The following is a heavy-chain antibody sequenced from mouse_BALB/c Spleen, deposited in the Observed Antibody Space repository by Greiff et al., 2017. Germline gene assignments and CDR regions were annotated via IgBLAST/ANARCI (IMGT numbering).Heavy chain of an antibody. Sequence: QVTLKVSGPGILQPSQTLSLTCSFSGFSLSTSGMGVSWIRQPSGKGLEWLAHIYWDDDKRYNPSLKSRLTISKDTSRNQVFLKITSVDTADTATYYCARRFHYGYTGFDYWGQGTTLTVSS. CDR3: ARRFHYGYTGFDY. J-gene: IGHJ2*01. CDR1: GFSLSTSGMG. CDR2: IYWDDDK. V-gene: IGHV8-12*01. D-gene: IGHD2-2*01.